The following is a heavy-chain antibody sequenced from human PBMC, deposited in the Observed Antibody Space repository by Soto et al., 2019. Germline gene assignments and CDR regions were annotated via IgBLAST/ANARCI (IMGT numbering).Heavy chain of an antibody. Sequence: TRTLTCTVSFVSSPSSCWSWSRRPPGKGLEGIGYIYYSGSTNYNPSLKSRVTRSVDTSKNQFSLKLSSVTAADTAVYYCARSEPGYYYYYGMDVWGQGTTVNVS. V-gene: IGHV4-59*12. CDR3: ARSEPGYYYYYGMDV. J-gene: IGHJ6*02. CDR2: IYYSGST. CDR1: FVSSPSSC.